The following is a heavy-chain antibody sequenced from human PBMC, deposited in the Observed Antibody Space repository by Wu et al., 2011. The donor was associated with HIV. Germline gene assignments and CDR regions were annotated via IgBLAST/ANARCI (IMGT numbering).Heavy chain of an antibody. V-gene: IGHV1-2*02. CDR3: ARVPYSSGWYQFYWFDP. CDR1: GYTFTGYY. CDR2: INPNSGGT. J-gene: IGHJ5*02. Sequence: QVQLVQSGAEVKKPGASVKVSCKASGYTFTGYYMHWVRQAPGQGLEWMGWINPNSGGTNYAQKFQGRVTMTRDTSISTAYMELSRLRSDDTAVYYCARVPYSSGWYQFYWFDPWAREPWSPSPQ. D-gene: IGHD6-19*01.